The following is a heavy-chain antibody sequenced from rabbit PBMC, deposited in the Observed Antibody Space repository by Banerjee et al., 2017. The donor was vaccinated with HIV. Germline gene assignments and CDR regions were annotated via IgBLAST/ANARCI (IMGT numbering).Heavy chain of an antibody. V-gene: IGHV1S40*01. J-gene: IGHJ2*01. D-gene: IGHD1-1*01. CDR3: AGDGSESSGVAFDL. CDR2: INTSSGNT. CDR1: GFSFSNKYV. Sequence: QSLEESGGDLVKPEGSLTLTCTASGFSFSNKYVMCWVRQAPGKGLEWIACINTSSGNTVYATWATGRFTTSKTSSTTVTLQMTSLTAADTATYFCAGDGSESSGVAFDLWGPGTLVTVS.